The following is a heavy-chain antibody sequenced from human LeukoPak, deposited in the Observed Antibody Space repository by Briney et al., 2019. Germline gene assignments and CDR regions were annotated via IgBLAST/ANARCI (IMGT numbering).Heavy chain of an antibody. J-gene: IGHJ4*02. D-gene: IGHD2-15*01. CDR2: IIPIFGTA. V-gene: IGHV1-69*05. Sequence: ASVKVSCKASGGTFSSYAISWLRQAPGQGLEWMGRIIPIFGTANYAQKFQGRVTITTDESTSTAYMELSSLRSEDTAVYYCATAFDTGYCSGGSCGMFDYWGQGTLVTVSS. CDR1: GGTFSSYA. CDR3: ATAFDTGYCSGGSCGMFDY.